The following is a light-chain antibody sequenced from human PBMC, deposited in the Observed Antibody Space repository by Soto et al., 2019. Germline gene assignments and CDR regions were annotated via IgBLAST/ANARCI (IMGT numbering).Light chain of an antibody. CDR3: QQYNSYSWT. V-gene: IGKV1-5*03. Sequence: DIQMTQSPSTLSASVGDRVTITCRASQSISNWLAWYQQKPGKAPKIMIYQASSLESGVPSRFSGSGSGTEFTLTISSLQPDDFATYYCQQYNSYSWTFGQGTKVEIK. J-gene: IGKJ1*01. CDR1: QSISNW. CDR2: QAS.